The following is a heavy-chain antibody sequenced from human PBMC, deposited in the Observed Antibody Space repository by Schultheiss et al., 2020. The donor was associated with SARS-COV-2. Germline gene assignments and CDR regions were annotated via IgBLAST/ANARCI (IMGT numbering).Heavy chain of an antibody. J-gene: IGHJ5*02. D-gene: IGHD2-2*01. CDR1: GYSISSGYY. CDR3: ARGVVVPAAMGFGWFDP. Sequence: SQTLSLTCTVSGYSISSGYYWGWIRQPPGKGLEWIGSIYHSGSTYYNPSLKSRVTISVDTSKNQFSLKLSSVTAADTAVYYCARGVVVPAAMGFGWFDPWGQGTLVTVSS. V-gene: IGHV4-38-2*02. CDR2: IYHSGST.